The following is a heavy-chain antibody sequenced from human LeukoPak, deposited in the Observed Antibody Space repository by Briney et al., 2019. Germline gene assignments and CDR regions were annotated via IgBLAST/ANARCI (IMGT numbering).Heavy chain of an antibody. CDR3: ARTPLHFWSGYYDNWFDP. V-gene: IGHV2-5*01. CDR1: GFSLNTSGVG. Sequence: SGPTLVNPTQTLTLTCTFSGFSLNTSGVGVGWIRQPPGKALEWLSLIYWNDDKRCSPSLKSRLTVTKDTSKNQVVLTMTNMDPVDTATYYCARTPLHFWSGYYDNWFDPWGQGTLVTVSS. J-gene: IGHJ5*02. D-gene: IGHD3-3*02. CDR2: IYWNDDK.